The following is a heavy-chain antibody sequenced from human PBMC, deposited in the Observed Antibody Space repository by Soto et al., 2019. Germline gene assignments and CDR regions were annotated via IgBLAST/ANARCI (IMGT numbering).Heavy chain of an antibody. D-gene: IGHD1-1*01. CDR1: GFTFSSYG. CDR2: ISYDGSNK. J-gene: IGHJ6*02. CDR3: AKDISGGNYYNWGPVNYYYYTMDV. V-gene: IGHV3-30*18. Sequence: GSLRLSCAASGFTFSSYGMHWVRQAPGKGLEWVAVISYDGSNKYYADSVKGRFTISRDNSKNTLYLQMNSLRAEDTALYYCAKDISGGNYYNWGPVNYYYYTMDVWSQGTTVTVSS.